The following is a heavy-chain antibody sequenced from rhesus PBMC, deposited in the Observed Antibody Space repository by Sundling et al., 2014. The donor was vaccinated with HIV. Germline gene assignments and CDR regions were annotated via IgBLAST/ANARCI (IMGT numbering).Heavy chain of an antibody. CDR3: ASGGLQYLDWFLDS. Sequence: EVQLVESGGGLAKPGGSLRLSCVASGFSFSDYYMYWVRQAPGKGLEWVSGISYTGGRTYYADSVKGRCTISRENAKNTLYLQMDSLRAEDMAVYYCASGGLQYLDWFLDSWGQGVVVTVSS. D-gene: IGHD3-3*01. V-gene: IGHV3-59*01. CDR1: GFSFSDYY. J-gene: IGHJ6*01. CDR2: ISYTGGRT.